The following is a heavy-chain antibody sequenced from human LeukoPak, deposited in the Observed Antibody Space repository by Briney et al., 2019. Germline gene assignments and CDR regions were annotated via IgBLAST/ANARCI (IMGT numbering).Heavy chain of an antibody. Sequence: GGSLRLSCAASGFTFSSYSMNWVRQAPGKGLEWVSPISSSSYIYYADSVKGRFTISRDNAKNSVFLQINNLRAEDTAIYYCARRGYHDSSGYDYWGQGTLVTVSS. CDR1: GFTFSSYS. CDR3: ARRGYHDSSGYDY. V-gene: IGHV3-21*06. J-gene: IGHJ4*02. CDR2: ISSSSYI. D-gene: IGHD3-22*01.